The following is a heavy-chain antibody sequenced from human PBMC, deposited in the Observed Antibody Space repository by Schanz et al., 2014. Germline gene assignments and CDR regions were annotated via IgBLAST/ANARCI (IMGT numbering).Heavy chain of an antibody. J-gene: IGHJ6*02. V-gene: IGHV1-18*04. CDR2: ISAYTNNT. Sequence: QVQLVQSGAEVKKPGASVKVSCKASGYTFTSYSMHWVRQAPGQGLEWMGWISAYTNNTNSAQRFQGRLTMTTDTSTSTAYMELRSLRSDDTAVYYCARVQDDILTGSEYYYGMDVWGQGTTVTVSS. CDR3: ARVQDDILTGSEYYYGMDV. D-gene: IGHD3-9*01. CDR1: GYTFTSYS.